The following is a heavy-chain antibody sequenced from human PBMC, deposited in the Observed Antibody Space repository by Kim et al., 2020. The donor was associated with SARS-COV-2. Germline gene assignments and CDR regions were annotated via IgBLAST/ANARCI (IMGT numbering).Heavy chain of an antibody. D-gene: IGHD6-13*01. Sequence: GGSLRLSCAASGFTFSRFWMSWVRQAPGKGLEWVANINQDGNENNHVDSVKGRFAISRDNAKNSLYLQMNSLKVEDTAVYYCARDLSSSWPNWFDPWGQGTLVTVSS. CDR3: ARDLSSSWPNWFDP. V-gene: IGHV3-7*03. CDR1: GFTFSRFW. CDR2: INQDGNEN. J-gene: IGHJ5*02.